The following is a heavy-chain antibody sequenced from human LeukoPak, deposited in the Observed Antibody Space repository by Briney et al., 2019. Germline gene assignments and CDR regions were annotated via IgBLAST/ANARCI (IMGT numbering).Heavy chain of an antibody. D-gene: IGHD3-10*01. V-gene: IGHV5-51*01. Sequence: GESLKISCKGSGYSFTSYWIGWVRQMPGKGLELMGIIYPSDSDTRYSPSFQGHGTISADKSINTAYLQWSSLKASDTAMYYCARRAYYSVSGSYHWFDPWGQATLVTVSS. CDR3: ARRAYYSVSGSYHWFDP. CDR1: GYSFTSYW. CDR2: IYPSDSDT. J-gene: IGHJ5*02.